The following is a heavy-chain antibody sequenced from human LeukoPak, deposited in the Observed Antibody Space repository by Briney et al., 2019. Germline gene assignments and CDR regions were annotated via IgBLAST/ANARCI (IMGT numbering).Heavy chain of an antibody. Sequence: PGGSLRLSCAASGFTSSSYGMHWVRQAPGKGLEWVAFIRSDGSNEYYTDSVKGRFTISRDNSKNTLYLQLNSLRPEDTAVYYCARGGISASWDPFDYWGQGTLVTVSS. CDR3: ARGGISASWDPFDY. V-gene: IGHV3-30*02. D-gene: IGHD2-2*01. CDR1: GFTSSSYG. J-gene: IGHJ4*02. CDR2: IRSDGSNE.